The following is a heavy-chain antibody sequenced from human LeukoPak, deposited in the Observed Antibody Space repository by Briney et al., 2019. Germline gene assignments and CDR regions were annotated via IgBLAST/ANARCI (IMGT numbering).Heavy chain of an antibody. CDR3: ARHRGYSYGFDY. CDR1: GGSISSYY. J-gene: IGHJ4*02. V-gene: IGHV4-59*08. CDR2: IYYSGSI. Sequence: KPSETLSLTCTVSGGSISSYYWSWIRQPPGKGLEWIGYIYYSGSINYNPSLKSRVTISVDTSKNQFSLKLSSVTAADTAVYYCARHRGYSYGFDYWGQGTLVTVSS. D-gene: IGHD5-18*01.